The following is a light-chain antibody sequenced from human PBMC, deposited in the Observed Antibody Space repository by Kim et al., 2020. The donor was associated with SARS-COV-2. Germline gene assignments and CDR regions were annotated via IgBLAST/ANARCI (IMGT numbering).Light chain of an antibody. V-gene: IGLV1-47*01. CDR1: SSNIGSNY. J-gene: IGLJ3*02. CDR2: RNN. CDR3: AAWDDSLSGYWV. Sequence: QRGTISCSGSSSNIGSNYVYWYQQLPGTAPKLRIYRNNQRPSGVPDRFSGSKSGTSASLAISGLRSEDEADYYCAAWDDSLSGYWVFGGGTQLTVL.